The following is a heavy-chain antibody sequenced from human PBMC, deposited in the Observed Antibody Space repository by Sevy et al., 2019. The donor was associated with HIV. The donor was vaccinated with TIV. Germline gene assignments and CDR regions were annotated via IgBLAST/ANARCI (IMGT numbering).Heavy chain of an antibody. V-gene: IGHV3-23*01. CDR3: AKDGLDYGSGSYYGAFDI. CDR2: ISGSGGST. D-gene: IGHD3-10*01. Sequence: GGSLRLSCAASGFTFSSYAMSWVRQAPGKGLEWVSAISGSGGSTYYADSVKGRFTISRDNSKNTLYLQMNSVRAEDTAVYYCAKDGLDYGSGSYYGAFDIWGQGTMVTVSS. J-gene: IGHJ3*02. CDR1: GFTFSSYA.